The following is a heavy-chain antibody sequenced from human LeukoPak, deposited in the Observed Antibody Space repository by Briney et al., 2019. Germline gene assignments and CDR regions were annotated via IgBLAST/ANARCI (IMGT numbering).Heavy chain of an antibody. Sequence: GGSLRLSCAASGFTFSSYAMSRVRQAPGKGLEWVSAISGSGGSTYYADSVRGRFTISRDNAKNSLYLQMNSLRAEDTAVYYCARDSGSYSALFDYWGQGTLVTVSS. V-gene: IGHV3-23*01. D-gene: IGHD1-26*01. CDR1: GFTFSSYA. J-gene: IGHJ4*02. CDR2: ISGSGGST. CDR3: ARDSGSYSALFDY.